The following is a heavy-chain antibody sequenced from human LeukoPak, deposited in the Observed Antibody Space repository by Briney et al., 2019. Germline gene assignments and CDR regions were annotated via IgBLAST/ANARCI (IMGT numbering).Heavy chain of an antibody. CDR1: GFTFSSYG. CDR2: LRYDGSNK. J-gene: IGHJ6*03. V-gene: IGHV3-30*02. CDR3: AKRWEQLGYYYYYMDV. D-gene: IGHD1-26*01. Sequence: GGSLRLSCAASGFTFSSYGMHWVRQAPGKGLEGVACLRYDGSNKYYADSVKGRFTISRDNSKNTLYLQMNSLRAEDTAVYYCAKRWEQLGYYYYYMDVWGKGTTVTVSS.